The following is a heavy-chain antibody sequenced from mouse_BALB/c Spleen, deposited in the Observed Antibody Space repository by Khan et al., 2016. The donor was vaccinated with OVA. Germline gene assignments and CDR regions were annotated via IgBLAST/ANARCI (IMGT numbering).Heavy chain of an antibody. CDR3: SREWGAWFPY. CDR2: IYPGSGNT. Sequence: QMQLEESGAELARPGTSVKLSCKASGYTFTDYNINWVKQRTGQGLEWIGEIYPGSGNTYYSEKFKGKATLTADKSSSPAYMQLSSLTSEDSAVYCCSREWGAWFPYWGQGTLVTVSA. J-gene: IGHJ3*01. CDR1: GYTFTDYN. V-gene: IGHV1-77*01.